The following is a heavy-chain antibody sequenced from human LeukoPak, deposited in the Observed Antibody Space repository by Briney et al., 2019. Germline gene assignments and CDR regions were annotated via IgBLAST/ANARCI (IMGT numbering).Heavy chain of an antibody. D-gene: IGHD2-15*01. CDR2: IYSDSST. CDR1: GFTVSSKY. Sequence: GGSLRLSCAASGFTVSSKYMCWVRQAPGKGLEWVSVIYSDSSTYYADSVKGRFTISRDISKNTLYLQMSSPRAEDTGLYYCARVQGSGLFRWYWGQGTLVTVSS. J-gene: IGHJ4*02. V-gene: IGHV3-66*01. CDR3: ARVQGSGLFRWY.